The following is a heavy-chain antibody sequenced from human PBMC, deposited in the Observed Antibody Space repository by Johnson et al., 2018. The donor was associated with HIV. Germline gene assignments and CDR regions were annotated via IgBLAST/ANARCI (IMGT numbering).Heavy chain of an antibody. J-gene: IGHJ3*02. CDR1: GFTFGSYW. V-gene: IGHV3-7*01. Sequence: VQLVESGGGLVQPGGSLRLSCAASGFTFGSYWMSWVRQAPGKGLEWVANIKQDGSEKYYVDSVKGRFTISRDNAKNSLYLQMNSLRAEDTAVYYCARDVGSGPAFDIWGQGTMVAVS. CDR3: ARDVGSGPAFDI. D-gene: IGHD2-15*01. CDR2: IKQDGSEK.